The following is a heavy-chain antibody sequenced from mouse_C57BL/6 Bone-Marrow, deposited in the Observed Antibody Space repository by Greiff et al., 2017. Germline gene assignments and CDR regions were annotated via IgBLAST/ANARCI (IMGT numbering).Heavy chain of an antibody. V-gene: IGHV14-4*01. D-gene: IGHD2-1*01. CDR1: GFNIKADY. J-gene: IGHJ2*02. Sequence: VQLQQSGAELVRPGASVKFSCTASGFNIKADYMHWVKQRPEQGLEWLGWIDPENGDTEYASKFHGKATITADTSSNTAYLQLSSLTSEDTAVYYCTTGYLLWPHWSQGTSLTVSS. CDR3: TTGYLLWPH. CDR2: IDPENGDT.